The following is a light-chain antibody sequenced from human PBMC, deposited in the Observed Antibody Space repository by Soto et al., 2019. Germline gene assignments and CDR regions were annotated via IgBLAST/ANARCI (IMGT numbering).Light chain of an antibody. J-gene: IGLJ3*02. Sequence: QPVLTQSSSASASLGSSVKLTCTLSSGHRTYIIAWHQQQPGMAPRYLMKVESSGSYNKGSGVPDRFSGSSSGADRYLTISNLQSEDEADYYCETWDSNTWVFGGGTKLTVL. CDR1: SGHRTYI. CDR2: VESSGSY. V-gene: IGLV4-60*03. CDR3: ETWDSNTWV.